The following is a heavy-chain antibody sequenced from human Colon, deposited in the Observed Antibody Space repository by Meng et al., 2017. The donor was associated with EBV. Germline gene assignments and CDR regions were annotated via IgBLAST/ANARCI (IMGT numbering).Heavy chain of an antibody. D-gene: IGHD2-8*02. CDR1: GTSISTSNW. CDR2: IYHNGQT. J-gene: IGHJ5*02. CDR3: ARDGGVTHIP. Sequence: QVLLQESGAGLGKPSGTLSLTCAVSGTSISTSNWWSWIRQSPGEGLESIGAIYHNGQTNYNPSLKSRVSMSVDESKNEFSLNLKSVTAADTAVYYCARDGGVTHIPWGQGVLVTVSS. V-gene: IGHV4-4*02.